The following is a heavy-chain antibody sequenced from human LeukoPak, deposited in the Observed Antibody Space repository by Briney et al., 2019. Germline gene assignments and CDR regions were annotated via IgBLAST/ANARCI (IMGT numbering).Heavy chain of an antibody. V-gene: IGHV4-38-2*01. Sequence: SETLSLTCAVSGYSISSGYYCGWIRQPPGKGLEWIGSIYHSGSTYYNPSLKSRVTISVDTSKNQFSLKLSSVTAADTAVYYCARLRRDFWSGYLNWFDPWGQGTLVTVSS. J-gene: IGHJ5*02. CDR3: ARLRRDFWSGYLNWFDP. D-gene: IGHD3-3*01. CDR2: IYHSGST. CDR1: GYSISSGYY.